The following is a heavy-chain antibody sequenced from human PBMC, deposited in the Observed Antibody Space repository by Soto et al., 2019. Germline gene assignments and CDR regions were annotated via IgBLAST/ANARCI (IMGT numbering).Heavy chain of an antibody. CDR2: INHSGST. J-gene: IGHJ4*02. V-gene: IGHV4-34*01. CDR3: ARDKITGLFDY. D-gene: IGHD2-8*02. CDR1: GGSFSGYS. Sequence: QVQLQQWGAGLLKPSETLSLTCAVYGGSFSGYSWTWIRQPPGTGLESIGEINHSGSTNYNPSLTSRVTSSVETSKKQFSLKLTSVTAAATAVYYCARDKITGLFDYWGKGTLVTVSS.